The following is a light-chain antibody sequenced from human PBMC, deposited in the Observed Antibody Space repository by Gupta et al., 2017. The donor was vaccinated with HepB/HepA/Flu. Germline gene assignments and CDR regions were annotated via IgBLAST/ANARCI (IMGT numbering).Light chain of an antibody. J-gene: IGKJ5*01. V-gene: IGKV3-20*01. CDR1: QSVRSNY. CDR3: QQHGSAPST. CDR2: GAT. Sequence: EIVLTQSPGTLSLSPGERATLSCRASQSVRSNYLAWYQQKPGQAPRRLINGATSRASGTPDRCTGSGSGTNYILTISSLEPEDVAVECCQQHGSAPSTFGQGTRLEIK.